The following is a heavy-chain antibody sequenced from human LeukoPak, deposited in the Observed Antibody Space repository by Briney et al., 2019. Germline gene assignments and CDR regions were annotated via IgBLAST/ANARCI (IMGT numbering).Heavy chain of an antibody. CDR3: ARGSYYYDSSGAGGGAFDI. D-gene: IGHD3-22*01. CDR1: GFTFSSYA. Sequence: GGSLRLSCAASGFTFSSYAMHWVRQAPGKGLEWVAVISYDGSNKYYADSVKGRFTISRDNSKNTLYLQMNSLRAEDTAVYYCARGSYYYDSSGAGGGAFDIWGQGTMVTVSS. J-gene: IGHJ3*02. CDR2: ISYDGSNK. V-gene: IGHV3-30-3*01.